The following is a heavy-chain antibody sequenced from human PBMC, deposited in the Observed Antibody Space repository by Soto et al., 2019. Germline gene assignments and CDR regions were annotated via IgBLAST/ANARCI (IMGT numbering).Heavy chain of an antibody. V-gene: IGHV3-43*01. CDR2: ISWDCGST. J-gene: IGHJ4*02. CDR3: AKALYISYGNYFDY. Sequence: EVQLVESGGVVVQPGGSLRLSCAASGFTFDDYTMHWVRQATGKGLEWVSLISWDCGSTYYADSVKGRFTISRDNSKNSLYLQMNSLSTEDIALYYCAKALYISYGNYFDYWGKGTLVTVSS. D-gene: IGHD5-12*01. CDR1: GFTFDDYT.